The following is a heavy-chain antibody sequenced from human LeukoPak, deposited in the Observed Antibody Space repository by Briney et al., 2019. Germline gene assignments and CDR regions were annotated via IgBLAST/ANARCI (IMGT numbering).Heavy chain of an antibody. V-gene: IGHV1-2*06. Sequence: ASVKVSCKASGYTFSQLYIHWVRQAPGQGLEWMGRVNPNSGGTDYAQIFQGRIIMTRDSSVTTAYVELSRLRSDDTAMYYCATEGYNRNSDSGWTAFYCWGQGTMVTVSS. CDR2: VNPNSGGT. J-gene: IGHJ3*01. CDR3: ATEGYNRNSDSGWTAFYC. CDR1: GYTFSQLY. D-gene: IGHD5-24*01.